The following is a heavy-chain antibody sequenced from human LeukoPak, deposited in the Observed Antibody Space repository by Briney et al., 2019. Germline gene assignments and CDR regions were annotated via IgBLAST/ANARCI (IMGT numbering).Heavy chain of an antibody. CDR2: ISYDGSNK. CDR1: GFTFSSYA. D-gene: IGHD3-9*01. CDR3: ARAYDILTEAEDY. J-gene: IGHJ4*02. Sequence: GRSLRLSRAASGFTFSSYAMHWVRQAPGKGLEWVAVISYDGSNKYYADSVKGRFTISRDNSKNTLYLQMNSLRAEDTAVYYCARAYDILTEAEDYWGQGTLVTVSS. V-gene: IGHV3-30-3*01.